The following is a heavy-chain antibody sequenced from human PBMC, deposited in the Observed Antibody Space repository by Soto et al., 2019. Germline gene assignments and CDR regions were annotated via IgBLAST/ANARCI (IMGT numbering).Heavy chain of an antibody. V-gene: IGHV4-39*01. CDR3: ARHEYSSSWYSLMYYFDY. J-gene: IGHJ4*02. D-gene: IGHD6-13*01. CDR1: GGSISSSSYY. Sequence: SETLSLTCTVSGGSISSSSYYWGWIRQPPGEGLEWIGSIYYSGSTYYNPSLKSRVTISVDTSKNQFSLKLSSVTAADTAVYYCARHEYSSSWYSLMYYFDYWGQGTLVTVSS. CDR2: IYYSGST.